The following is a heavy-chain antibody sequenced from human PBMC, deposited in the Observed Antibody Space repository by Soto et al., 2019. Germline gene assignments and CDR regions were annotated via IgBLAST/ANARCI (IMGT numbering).Heavy chain of an antibody. CDR2: ISGSGGST. CDR3: AKRKTPSTNSSPDY. J-gene: IGHJ4*02. V-gene: IGHV3-23*01. D-gene: IGHD6-13*01. Sequence: GGPLRLSCAASGCTISSYAMSWVRQAPGKGLEWVSAISGSGGSTYYADSVKGRFTISRDNSKNTLYLQMNSLRAEDTAVYYCAKRKTPSTNSSPDYWRQGTLVTVSS. CDR1: GCTISSYA.